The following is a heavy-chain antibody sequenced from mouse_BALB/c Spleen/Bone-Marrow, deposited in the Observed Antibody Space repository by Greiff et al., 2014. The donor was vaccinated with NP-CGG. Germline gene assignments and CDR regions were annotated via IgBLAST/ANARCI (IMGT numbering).Heavy chain of an antibody. D-gene: IGHD2-1*01. CDR3: KRSDGNYYAMDY. J-gene: IGHJ4*01. V-gene: IGHV1S53*02. CDR2: ISPGNGDI. Sequence: VKLVESDAELVKPGASVKISCKASGYTFTDHAIHWVKQKPEQGLEWIGCISPGNGDIKYNEKFKGKATLTADKSSSTAYMQLNSLTSEDSAVYFCKRSDGNYYAMDYWGQGTSVTVSS. CDR1: GYTFTDHA.